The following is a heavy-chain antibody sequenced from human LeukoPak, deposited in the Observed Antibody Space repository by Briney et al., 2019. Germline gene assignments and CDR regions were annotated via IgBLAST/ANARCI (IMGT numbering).Heavy chain of an antibody. CDR3: ARPLYYYDSSGYYSKGLLGN. V-gene: IGHV1-2*02. CDR2: INPNSGGT. Sequence: ASVKVSCKASEYSFTDYYIHWVRQAPGQGLEWMGWINPNSGGTNYAQKFQGRVTMTRDTSISTAYMELSRLRSDDTAVYYCARPLYYYDSSGYYSKGLLGNWGQGTLVTVSS. CDR1: EYSFTDYY. D-gene: IGHD3-22*01. J-gene: IGHJ4*02.